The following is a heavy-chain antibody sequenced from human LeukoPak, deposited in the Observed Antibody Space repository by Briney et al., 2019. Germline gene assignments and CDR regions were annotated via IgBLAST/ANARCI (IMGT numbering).Heavy chain of an antibody. CDR2: IYYSGTT. D-gene: IGHD2-15*01. V-gene: IGHV4-39*07. Sequence: SETLSLTCTVSGGSISTTSYFWAWIRQPPGEGLEWIGSIYYSGTTYYNSPLKSRVTISVDTSKNQFSLKLSSVTAADTAVYYCARDCSGGSCYPPKATGSWFDPWGQGTLVTVSS. CDR3: ARDCSGGSCYPPKATGSWFDP. J-gene: IGHJ5*02. CDR1: GGSISTTSYF.